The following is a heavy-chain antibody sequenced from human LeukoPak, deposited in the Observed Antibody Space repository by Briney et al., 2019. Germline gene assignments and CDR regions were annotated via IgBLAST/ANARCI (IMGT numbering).Heavy chain of an antibody. J-gene: IGHJ4*02. CDR2: ITSSGGGT. CDR1: GFTFSSYA. CDR3: ATRIEQQLVP. Sequence: PGGSLRLSCGASGFTFSSYAMSWVRQAPGKGLEWVSAITSSGGGTYYADSVKGRFTISRDNSKSTLYLQMNSLGVDDTALYYCATRIEQQLVPGGQGTLVTVSS. V-gene: IGHV3-23*01. D-gene: IGHD6-6*01.